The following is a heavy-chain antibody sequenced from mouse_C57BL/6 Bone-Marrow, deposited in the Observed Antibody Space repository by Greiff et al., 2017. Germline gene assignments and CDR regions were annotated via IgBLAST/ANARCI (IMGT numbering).Heavy chain of an antibody. J-gene: IGHJ4*01. V-gene: IGHV1-4*01. Sequence: QVQLQQSGAELARPGASVKMSCKASGYTFTSYTMHWVKQRPGQGLEWIGYINPSSGYTKYNQKFKDKATLTADKSSSTAYMQLSSLTSEDSAVYYCARSFYFYAMDYGGQGTSVTVSS. D-gene: IGHD2-1*01. CDR3: ARSFYFYAMDY. CDR2: INPSSGYT. CDR1: GYTFTSYT.